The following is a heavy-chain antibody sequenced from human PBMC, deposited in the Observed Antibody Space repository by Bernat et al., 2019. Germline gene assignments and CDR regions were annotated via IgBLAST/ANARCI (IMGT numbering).Heavy chain of an antibody. CDR1: GFTFSSYA. D-gene: IGHD3-16*01. Sequence: QVQLVESGGGVVQPGRSLRLSCAASGFTFSSYAMHWVRQAPGKGLEWVAVISYDGSNKYYADSVKGRFTISRDNSKNKLYLQMNSLRAEDTAVYYCARDNLGGAFDYWGQGTLVTVSS. V-gene: IGHV3-30-3*01. CDR2: ISYDGSNK. J-gene: IGHJ4*02. CDR3: ARDNLGGAFDY.